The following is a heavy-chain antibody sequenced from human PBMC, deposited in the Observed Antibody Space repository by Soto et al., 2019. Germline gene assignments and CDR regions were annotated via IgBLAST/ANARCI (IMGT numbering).Heavy chain of an antibody. D-gene: IGHD2-21*01. CDR3: ARSKTIVMPGFDH. J-gene: IGHJ4*02. CDR1: GYVFTSFA. V-gene: IGHV1-3*04. Sequence: ASVKVSCKTSGYVFTSFAIHWMRQAPGQGPEWMGWINTGNGDSKYSEKFQDRVTITRDTSATTAYMELSSPRSEDTAVYYCARSKTIVMPGFDHWGQGTLVTVSS. CDR2: INTGNGDS.